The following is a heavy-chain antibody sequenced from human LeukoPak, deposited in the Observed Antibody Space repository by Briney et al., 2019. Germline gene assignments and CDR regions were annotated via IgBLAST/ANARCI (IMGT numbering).Heavy chain of an antibody. J-gene: IGHJ5*02. CDR3: ARVLAAAGNNWFDP. CDR1: GGSISTSNYY. D-gene: IGHD6-13*01. CDR2: IFYSGST. V-gene: IGHV4-39*07. Sequence: SETLSLTCTVSGGSISTSNYYWGWIRQPPGKGLEWIGNIFYSGSTYYSPSLRSRVTISLDTSRNQFSLKLNSVTAADTAVYYCARVLAAAGNNWFDPWGQGTLVTVSS.